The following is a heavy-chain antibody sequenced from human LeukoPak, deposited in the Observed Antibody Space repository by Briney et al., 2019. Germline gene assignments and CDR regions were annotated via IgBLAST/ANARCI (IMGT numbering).Heavy chain of an antibody. CDR3: ARQLSRSAYDPIGF. D-gene: IGHD5-12*01. CDR2: MNPNTGKT. V-gene: IGHV1-8*02. J-gene: IGHJ4*02. Sequence: ASVKVSCKASGYTFTNYDINWVRQATGQGLEWMGGMNPNTGKTGYAQKFQGRVTMTRNTAISTAYLEVTSLRSDDTAVYYCARQLSRSAYDPIGFWGQGTLVTVSS. CDR1: GYTFTNYD.